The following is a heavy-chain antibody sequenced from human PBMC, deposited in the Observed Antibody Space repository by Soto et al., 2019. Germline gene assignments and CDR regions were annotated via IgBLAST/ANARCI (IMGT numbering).Heavy chain of an antibody. V-gene: IGHV3-48*01. Sequence: PGGSLRLSCAASGFTFSSYSMNWVRQAPGKGLEWVSYISSSSSTIYYADSVKGRFTISRDNAKNSLYLQMNSLRAEDTAVYYCARDPPYCSSTSCYYVNPWFDPWGQGTLVTVSS. D-gene: IGHD2-2*01. J-gene: IGHJ5*02. CDR3: ARDPPYCSSTSCYYVNPWFDP. CDR1: GFTFSSYS. CDR2: ISSSSSTI.